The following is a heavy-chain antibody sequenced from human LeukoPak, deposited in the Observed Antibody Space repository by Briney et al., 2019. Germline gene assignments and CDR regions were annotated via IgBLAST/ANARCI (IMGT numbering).Heavy chain of an antibody. J-gene: IGHJ4*02. CDR1: GFPVNSKF. D-gene: IGHD5-12*01. CDR3: ARDSQSGLRPYFDY. CDR2: MNSGGST. V-gene: IGHV3-53*01. Sequence: PGGSLRLSCAASGFPVNSKFMSWVRQAPGKGLEWVSLMNSGGSTYYADSVRGRFTISRDNSKNTVYLQMNSLRAEDTAVYYCARDSQSGLRPYFDYWGQGTLVTVSS.